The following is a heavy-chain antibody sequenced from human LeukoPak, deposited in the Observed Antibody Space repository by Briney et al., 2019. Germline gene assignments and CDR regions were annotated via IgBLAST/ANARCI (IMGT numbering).Heavy chain of an antibody. D-gene: IGHD6-19*01. Sequence: GGSLRLSCGASGFNIRTYDMHWVRQAPGKGLEWVALVRYDGNTKNYVDSVEGRFTISRETSKNTVFLRMNSQRAEDTSRYYFACLAVAVMTCELWGQETLGSLST. CDR3: ACLAVAVMTCEL. CDR1: GFNIRTYD. J-gene: IGHJ4*02. V-gene: IGHV3-30*02. CDR2: VRYDGNTK.